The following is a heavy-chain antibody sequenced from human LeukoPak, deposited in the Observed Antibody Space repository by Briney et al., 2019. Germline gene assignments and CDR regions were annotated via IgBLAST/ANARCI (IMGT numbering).Heavy chain of an antibody. J-gene: IGHJ4*02. CDR3: ARPQIFDCSSTSCYEADY. Sequence: GGSLRLSCAASGFTFSSYSMNWVRQAPGKGLEWVSSISSSGSYIYYADSVKGRFTISRDNAKNSLYLQMNSLRAEDTAVYYCARPQIFDCSSTSCYEADYWGQGTLVTVSS. D-gene: IGHD2-2*01. CDR2: ISSSGSYI. CDR1: GFTFSSYS. V-gene: IGHV3-21*04.